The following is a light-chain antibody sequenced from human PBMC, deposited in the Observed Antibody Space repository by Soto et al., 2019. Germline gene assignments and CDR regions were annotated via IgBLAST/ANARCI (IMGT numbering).Light chain of an antibody. CDR2: DVS. V-gene: IGLV2-14*03. CDR3: TSYTNSDIFV. J-gene: IGLJ7*01. Sequence: QSALTQPASVAGSPGQSITISCTGTSSDVGSYNFVSWYQHHPGKAPKLMIYDVSNRPSGVSNRFSGSKSGNTASLTISGLQAEDEADYYCTSYTNSDIFVFGTGTQLTVL. CDR1: SSDVGSYNF.